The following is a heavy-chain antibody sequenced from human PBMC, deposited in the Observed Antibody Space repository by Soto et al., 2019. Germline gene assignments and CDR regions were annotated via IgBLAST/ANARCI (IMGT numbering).Heavy chain of an antibody. CDR1: GGSISSGDYY. V-gene: IGHV4-30-4*01. CDR3: ARVDNWSDLPYYYYGMDV. CDR2: IYYSGST. Sequence: QVQLQESGPGLVKPSQTLSLTCTVSGGSISSGDYYWSWIRQPPGKGLEWIGYIYYSGSTSYNPSLKSRVTISVDTSKNQFSLKLSSVTAADTAVYYCARVDNWSDLPYYYYGMDVWGQGTTVTVSS. J-gene: IGHJ6*02. D-gene: IGHD1-1*01.